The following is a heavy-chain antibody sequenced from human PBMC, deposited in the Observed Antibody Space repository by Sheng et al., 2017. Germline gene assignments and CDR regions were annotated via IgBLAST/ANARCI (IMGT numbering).Heavy chain of an antibody. J-gene: IGHJ3*02. CDR2: ISFDGTSK. CDR1: RFTFSSFA. D-gene: IGHD2-21*01. Sequence: QVQLVESGGGVVQPGRSLTVSCAASRFTFSSFAMHWVRQAPGKGLEWVAIISFDGTSKYYADSVKGRFTISRDNSKNTVYLQMNSLRVEDTAVYYCARGPLGCSGDCNEAFDIWGQGTMVTVSS. CDR3: ARGPLGCSGDCNEAFDI. V-gene: IGHV3-30-3*01.